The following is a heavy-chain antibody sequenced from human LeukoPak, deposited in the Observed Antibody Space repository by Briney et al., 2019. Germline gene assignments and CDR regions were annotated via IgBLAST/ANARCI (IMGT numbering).Heavy chain of an antibody. V-gene: IGHV3-11*01. J-gene: IGHJ4*02. CDR1: GFTFSSYA. CDR3: ARLVQGSGDY. CDR2: ISTSGSTI. D-gene: IGHD2-15*01. Sequence: GGSLRLSCAASGFTFSSYAMSWIRQAPEKGQGWVSYISTSGSTIYYADSVKGRFTISRDNAKNSLYLQMNCLRAEDTAVYYCARLVQGSGDYWGQGTLVTVSS.